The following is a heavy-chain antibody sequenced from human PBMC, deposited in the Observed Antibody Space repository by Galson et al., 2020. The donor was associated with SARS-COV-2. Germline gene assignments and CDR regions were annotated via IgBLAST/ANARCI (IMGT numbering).Heavy chain of an antibody. Sequence: NSGGSLRLSCTASGFTFSDYYMSWIRQSPGKGLEWVSYISSSGSTIYYADSVKGRFTISRDNAKNSLYLQMNSLRAEDTAVYYCASRDYYGSGSVYIPPPVYWGEGTLVTVSS. J-gene: IGHJ4*02. CDR2: ISSSGSTI. V-gene: IGHV3-11*01. D-gene: IGHD3-10*01. CDR1: GFTFSDYY. CDR3: ASRDYYGSGSVYIPPPVY.